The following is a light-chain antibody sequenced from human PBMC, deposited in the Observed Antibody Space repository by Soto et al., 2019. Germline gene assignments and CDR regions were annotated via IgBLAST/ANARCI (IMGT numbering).Light chain of an antibody. J-gene: IGKJ1*01. CDR1: QIGFSRFRNKNY. CDR3: QQYYTTPTWT. CDR2: WAS. Sequence: DRVRTQSPYSLTLSKGERATINCKSSQIGFSRFRNKNYLGWFQQKPGQTPRLLIYWASTRESGVSDRFSGSGSGTDLTLTINSLQAEDVAVYYCQQYYTTPTWTFGQGTKVDIK. V-gene: IGKV4-1*01.